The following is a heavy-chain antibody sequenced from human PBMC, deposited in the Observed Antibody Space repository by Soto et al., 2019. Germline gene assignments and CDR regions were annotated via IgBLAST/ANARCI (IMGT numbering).Heavy chain of an antibody. J-gene: IGHJ4*02. CDR2: ISGSSGTK. CDR3: AALPVAGRDVDY. Sequence: EVQLVESGGGSVQPGGSLSLSCVASGFTFSSYSMNWVRQARGKGLEWVSYISGSSGTKYYADSVEGRFTISRDNAKNSLHLQMYNLRAEDTAIYYCAALPVAGRDVDYWGQGTLVTVSS. CDR1: GFTFSSYS. D-gene: IGHD6-19*01. V-gene: IGHV3-48*01.